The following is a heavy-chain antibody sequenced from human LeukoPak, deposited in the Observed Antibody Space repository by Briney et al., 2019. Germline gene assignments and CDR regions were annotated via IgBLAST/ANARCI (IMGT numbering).Heavy chain of an antibody. V-gene: IGHV3-23*01. CDR2: ISGSGGST. Sequence: PGGSLRLSCAASGFTFSSYAMSWVRQAPGKGLEWVSAISGSGGSTYYADSVKGRFTISRDNSKNTLYLQMNSLRAEDTAVYYCAKDSSGWYGSSPFDPWGQGTLVTVSS. D-gene: IGHD6-19*01. CDR1: GFTFSSYA. CDR3: AKDSSGWYGSSPFDP. J-gene: IGHJ5*02.